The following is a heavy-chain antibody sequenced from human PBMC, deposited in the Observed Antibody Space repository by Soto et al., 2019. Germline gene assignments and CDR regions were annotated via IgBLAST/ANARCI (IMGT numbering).Heavy chain of an antibody. Sequence: GGSLRLSCAASGFTFSSYAMSWVRQAPGKGLEWVSAISGSGGSTYYADSVKGRFTISRDNSKNTLYLQMNSLRAEDTAVYYCAKGSVGATTIVYGMDVWGQGTTVTVSS. J-gene: IGHJ6*02. CDR2: ISGSGGST. D-gene: IGHD1-26*01. V-gene: IGHV3-23*01. CDR3: AKGSVGATTIVYGMDV. CDR1: GFTFSSYA.